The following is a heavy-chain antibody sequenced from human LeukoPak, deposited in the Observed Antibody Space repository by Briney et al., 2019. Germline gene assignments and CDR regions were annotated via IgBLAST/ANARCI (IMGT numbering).Heavy chain of an antibody. J-gene: IGHJ3*02. V-gene: IGHV3-21*01. CDR3: ARDLYIEIISAFDI. CDR2: ISGSSSYI. CDR1: GFTFSSYS. D-gene: IGHD2-15*01. Sequence: PGGSLRLSCAASGFTFSSYSINWVCRAPGKGLEWVSSISGSSSYIYYADSVKGRFTISRDNAKKSLYLQMNSLRAEDTAVYYCARDLYIEIISAFDIWGQGTMVTVSS.